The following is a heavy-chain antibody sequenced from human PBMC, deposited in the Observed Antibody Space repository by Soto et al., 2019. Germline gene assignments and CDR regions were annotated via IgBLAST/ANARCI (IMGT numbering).Heavy chain of an antibody. CDR3: ARPVAGDWYFDL. V-gene: IGHV3-48*02. D-gene: IGHD6-19*01. J-gene: IGHJ2*01. CDR2: ITTGSGTI. CDR1: GFTFSHHS. Sequence: EVQLVESGGGLVQPGGSLRLSCAASGFTFSHHSMNWVRQAPGKGLEWISYITTGSGTIYYSDSVKGRFTISRDNAKNALYLQMNSLRDEDTAVYYCARPVAGDWYFDLGGRGTLVTVSS.